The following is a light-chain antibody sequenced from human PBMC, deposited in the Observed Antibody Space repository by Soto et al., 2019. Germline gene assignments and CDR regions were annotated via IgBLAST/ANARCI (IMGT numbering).Light chain of an antibody. J-gene: IGKJ5*01. V-gene: IGKV1-39*01. CDR1: QSIRSL. CDR3: HQSYSTPRT. CDR2: AAS. Sequence: DIKMTHSPSTLSAYVGDRVTITCRASQSIRSLLAWYQQKPGTAPKLLISAASSLQSGVPSRFSGSGSGTDFTLTISSLQPEDFATYYCHQSYSTPRTFGQGTRLEI.